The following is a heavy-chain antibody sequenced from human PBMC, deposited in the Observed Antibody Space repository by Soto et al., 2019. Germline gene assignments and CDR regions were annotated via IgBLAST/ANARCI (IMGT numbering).Heavy chain of an antibody. D-gene: IGHD6-19*01. Sequence: GSLRLSCAASGFIFSSYAMSWVRQAPGEGLEWVSTISGSGGSTYYADPVKGRFTISRDNSKNTLFLQMNSLRAEDTAVYYCAKGYSSGWTFDYWGPGTLVTVSS. V-gene: IGHV3-23*01. CDR3: AKGYSSGWTFDY. J-gene: IGHJ4*02. CDR1: GFIFSSYA. CDR2: ISGSGGST.